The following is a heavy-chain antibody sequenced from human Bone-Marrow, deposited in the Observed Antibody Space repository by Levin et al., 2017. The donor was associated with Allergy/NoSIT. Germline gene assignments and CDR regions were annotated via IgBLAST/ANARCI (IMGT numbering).Heavy chain of an antibody. V-gene: IGHV3-23*01. CDR1: GFTFSSYA. CDR2: ISGSGGST. D-gene: IGHD3-22*01. CDR3: AKEATMIPGPPNLDY. Sequence: PGASVKVSCAASGFTFSSYAMSWVRQAPGKGLEWVSAISGSGGSTYYADSVKGRFTISRDNSKNTLYLQMNSLRAEDTAVYYCAKEATMIPGPPNLDYWGQGTVVTVSS. J-gene: IGHJ4*02.